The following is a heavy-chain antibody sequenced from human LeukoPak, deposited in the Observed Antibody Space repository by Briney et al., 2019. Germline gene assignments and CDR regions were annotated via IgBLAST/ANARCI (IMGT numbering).Heavy chain of an antibody. CDR3: ARVLRFCSGGNCYSVGSGYMDV. J-gene: IGHJ6*03. CDR2: IYSGGST. CDR1: GFTVSSNY. Sequence: GGSLRLSCAASGFTVSSNYMSWVRQAPGKGLEWVSVIYSGGSTYYSDSVKGRFTISSDNSNNTLYLQINNLSAEDTAVYYSARVLRFCSGGNCYSVGSGYMDVWGKGTTVTISS. D-gene: IGHD2-15*01. V-gene: IGHV3-53*01.